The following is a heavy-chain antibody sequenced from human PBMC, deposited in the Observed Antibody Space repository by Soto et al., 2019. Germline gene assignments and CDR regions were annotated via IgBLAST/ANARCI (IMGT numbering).Heavy chain of an antibody. V-gene: IGHV4-34*01. CDR3: ARSPFLGVRGVIIVYYGMDV. CDR2: INHSGST. CDR1: GGSFSGYY. D-gene: IGHD3-10*01. J-gene: IGHJ6*02. Sequence: NPSETLSLTCAVYGGSFSGYYWSWIRQPPGKGLEWIGEINHSGSTNYNPSLKSRVTISVDTSKNQFSLKLSSVTAADTAVYYCARSPFLGVRGVIIVYYGMDVWGQGTTVTVS.